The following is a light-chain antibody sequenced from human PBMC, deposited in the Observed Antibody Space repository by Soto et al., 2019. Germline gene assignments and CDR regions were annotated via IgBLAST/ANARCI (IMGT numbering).Light chain of an antibody. Sequence: DIQMTQSPSTLSASVGDRVTITCRASHSISSWLAWYQQKPGKAPKLLIYKASSLESGVPSRFGGSGSGTEFTLTISSLQPDDFATYYCQQYNSYPWTFGKGTKVEIK. CDR1: HSISSW. CDR2: KAS. V-gene: IGKV1-5*03. J-gene: IGKJ1*01. CDR3: QQYNSYPWT.